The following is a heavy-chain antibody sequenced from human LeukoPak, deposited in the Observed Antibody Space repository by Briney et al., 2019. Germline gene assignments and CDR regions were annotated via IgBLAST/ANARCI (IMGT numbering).Heavy chain of an antibody. J-gene: IGHJ2*01. CDR3: ARSLIPGRWYFDL. CDR2: ISTDGSYK. V-gene: IGHV3-30*04. D-gene: IGHD3-16*01. CDR1: GFTFSSYT. Sequence: GGSLRLSCAASGFTFSSYTMNWVRQAPGKGLEWVAAISTDGSYKYHGDSVKGRFTISRDNPMNTLYLQMNGLRPDDTAVYYCARSLIPGRWYFDLWGRGTLVTVSS.